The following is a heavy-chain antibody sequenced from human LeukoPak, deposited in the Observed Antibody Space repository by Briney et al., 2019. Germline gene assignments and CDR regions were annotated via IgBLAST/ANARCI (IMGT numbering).Heavy chain of an antibody. CDR2: IYYSGST. D-gene: IGHD6-19*01. Sequence: PSETLSLTCTVSGGSISSYYWSWIRQPPGKGLEWIGYIYYSGSTNYNPSLKSRVTISVDTSKNQFSLKLSSVTAADTAVYYCARVAGTTNTAFDCWGQGTLVTVSS. CDR1: GGSISSYY. V-gene: IGHV4-59*01. J-gene: IGHJ4*02. CDR3: ARVAGTTNTAFDC.